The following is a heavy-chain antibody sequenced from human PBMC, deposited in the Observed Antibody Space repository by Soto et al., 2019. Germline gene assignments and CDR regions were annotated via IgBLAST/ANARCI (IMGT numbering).Heavy chain of an antibody. Sequence: QVQLQQWGAGLLKPSETLSLTCAVYGGSFSGYYWSWIRQPPGKGLEWIGEINHSGSTNYNPYLKSQVTIPVDTTKNQFSLRLSSVPAAGTAVYYCARGLTIFGVASESFDIWGQVTMVTVSS. V-gene: IGHV4-34*01. J-gene: IGHJ3*02. D-gene: IGHD3-3*01. CDR3: ARGLTIFGVASESFDI. CDR2: INHSGST. CDR1: GGSFSGYY.